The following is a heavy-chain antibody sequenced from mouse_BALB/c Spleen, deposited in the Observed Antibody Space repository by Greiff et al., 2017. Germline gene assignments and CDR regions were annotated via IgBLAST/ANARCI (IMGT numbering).Heavy chain of an antibody. CDR1: GFTFSSFG. CDR2: ISSGSSTI. V-gene: IGHV5-17*02. Sequence: EVHLVESGGGLVQPGGSRKLSCAASGFTFSSFGMHWVRQAPEKGLEWVAYISSGSSTIYYADTVKGRFTISRDNPKNTLFLQMTSLRSEDTAMYYCARANLSWFANWGQGTLVTVSA. J-gene: IGHJ3*01. D-gene: IGHD4-1*01. CDR3: ARANLSWFAN.